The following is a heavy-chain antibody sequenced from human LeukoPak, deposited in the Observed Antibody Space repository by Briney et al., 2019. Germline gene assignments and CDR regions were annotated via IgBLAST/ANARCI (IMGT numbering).Heavy chain of an antibody. D-gene: IGHD3-22*01. J-gene: IGHJ4*02. CDR3: SKESNYDSSGYFN. CDR2: IRFDGSTT. Sequence: GGSLRLSCAASGFVFSSYGIHWVRQAPGKGLEWVAFIRFDGSTTYYAESVKGRFTVSRDNSKFTAYLQVNSLRAEDAAVYYCSKESNYDSSGYFNWSQGTLVTVS. V-gene: IGHV3-30*02. CDR1: GFVFSSYG.